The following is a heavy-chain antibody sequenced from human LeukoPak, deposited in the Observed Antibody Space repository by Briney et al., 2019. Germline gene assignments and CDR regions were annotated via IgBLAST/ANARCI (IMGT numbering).Heavy chain of an antibody. Sequence: GGYLRRSCAAYGFTFSSYWMHWVRQAQGKGLVWVSRINSDGSSTSYADSVKGRFTISRDNAKNTLYLQMNSLRAEDTAVYYCARDPRSGYYFPWGQGTLVTVSS. CDR1: GFTFSSYW. D-gene: IGHD3-22*01. J-gene: IGHJ5*02. V-gene: IGHV3-74*01. CDR3: ARDPRSGYYFP. CDR2: INSDGSST.